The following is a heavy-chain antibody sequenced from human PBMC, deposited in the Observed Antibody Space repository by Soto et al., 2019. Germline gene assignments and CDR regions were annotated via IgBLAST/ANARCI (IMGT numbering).Heavy chain of an antibody. CDR3: ARDRAYYYDTQHAFDI. D-gene: IGHD3-22*01. V-gene: IGHV3-21*01. CDR1: GFTFSSYS. CDR2: ISSSSSYI. J-gene: IGHJ3*02. Sequence: EVQLVESGGGLVKPGGSLRLSCAASGFTFSSYSMNWVRQAPGKGLEWVSSISSSSSYIYYADSVKGRFTISRDNAKNSLYLQMNSLRAEDTAVYYCARDRAYYYDTQHAFDIWGQGTMVTVSS.